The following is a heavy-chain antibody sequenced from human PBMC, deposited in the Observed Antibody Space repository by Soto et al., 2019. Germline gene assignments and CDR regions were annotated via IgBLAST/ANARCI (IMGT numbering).Heavy chain of an antibody. CDR2: IYHSGST. Sequence: SETLSLTCAVSGGSISSGGYSWSWIRQPPGKGLEWIGYIYHSGSTYYNPSLKSRVTISVDRSKNQFSLKLSSVTAADTAVYYCARGQGDFQHWGQGTLVTVSS. CDR1: GGSISSGGYS. J-gene: IGHJ1*01. V-gene: IGHV4-30-2*01. CDR3: ARGQGDFQH. D-gene: IGHD3-10*01.